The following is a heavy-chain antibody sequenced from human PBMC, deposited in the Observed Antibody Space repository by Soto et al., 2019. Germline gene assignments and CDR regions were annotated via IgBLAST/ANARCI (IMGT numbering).Heavy chain of an antibody. CDR3: ARHLTYCSAGSCYSDFPYYGMDV. CDR1: GGSISSSSYY. Sequence: PSETLSLTCTVSGGSISSSSYYWGWIRQPPGKGLEWFGSIFYRGSTYYNPSLKSRVTISVDTSKNQFSLKLSSVTAAGTAVYYCARHLTYCSAGSCYSDFPYYGMDVWGQGTTVTVS. J-gene: IGHJ6*02. V-gene: IGHV4-39*01. D-gene: IGHD2-15*01. CDR2: IFYRGST.